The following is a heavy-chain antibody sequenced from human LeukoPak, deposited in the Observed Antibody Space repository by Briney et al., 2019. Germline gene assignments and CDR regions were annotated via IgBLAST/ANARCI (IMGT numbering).Heavy chain of an antibody. D-gene: IGHD3-10*01. CDR2: IYYSGST. J-gene: IGHJ3*02. CDR1: GGSISSYY. CDR3: ARTPPITMVRGPLRAFDI. V-gene: IGHV4-59*01. Sequence: SETMSLTCTVSGGSISSYYWSWIRQPPGKGLEWIGYIYYSGSTNYNPSLKSRVTISVDTSKNQFSLKLSSVTAAGTAVYYCARTPPITMVRGPLRAFDIWAQGTMLTVPS.